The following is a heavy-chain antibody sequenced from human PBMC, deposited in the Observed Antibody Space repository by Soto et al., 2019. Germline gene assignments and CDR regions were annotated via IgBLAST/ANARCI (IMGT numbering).Heavy chain of an antibody. CDR3: ARDIGIFGGEINYYYYYGLDV. CDR1: GFTFSSYA. V-gene: IGHV3-23*01. D-gene: IGHD3-3*01. Sequence: GGSLRLSCAASGFTFSSYAMSWVRQAPGKGLEWVSAISGSGGSTYYADSVKGRFTISRDNSKNTLYLQMNSLRAEDTAVYYCARDIGIFGGEINYYYYYGLDVWGQGTTVTVSS. CDR2: ISGSGGST. J-gene: IGHJ6*02.